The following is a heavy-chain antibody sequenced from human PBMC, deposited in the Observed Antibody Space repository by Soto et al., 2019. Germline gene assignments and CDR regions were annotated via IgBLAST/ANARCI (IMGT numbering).Heavy chain of an antibody. CDR3: ARGIGEYRRLWRWLDP. D-gene: IGHD2-2*01. V-gene: IGHV4-4*02. Sequence: QVQLQESGPGLVKPSGTLSLPCAVSGGSISSSTWWSWVRQPPGKGLEWIGEIYHSGSTNYTPSHRRQAPTSLGKSRTQSSLNLSLWPPADKPGFYGARGIGEYRRLWRWLDPWGQEPWSPSPQ. CDR1: GGSISSSTW. CDR2: IYHSGST. J-gene: IGHJ5*02.